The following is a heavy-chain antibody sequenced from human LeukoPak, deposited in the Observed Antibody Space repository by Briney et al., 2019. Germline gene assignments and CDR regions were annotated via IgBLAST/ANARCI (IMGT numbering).Heavy chain of an antibody. CDR3: ARGSALEWFTVVMDV. V-gene: IGHV1-2*02. Sequence: ASVRVSCKASGYTFTGYYMHWVRQAPGQGLEWMGWINPNSGGTNYAQKFQGRVTMTRDTSISTAYMELSRLRSDDTAVYYCARGSALEWFTVVMDVWGKGTTVTVSS. J-gene: IGHJ6*04. D-gene: IGHD3-3*01. CDR1: GYTFTGYY. CDR2: INPNSGGT.